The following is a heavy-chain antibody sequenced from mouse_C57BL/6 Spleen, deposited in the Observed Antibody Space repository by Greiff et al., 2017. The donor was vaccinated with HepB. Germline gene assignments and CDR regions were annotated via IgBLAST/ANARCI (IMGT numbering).Heavy chain of an antibody. D-gene: IGHD2-3*01. CDR3: ARDGYYVYYFDY. CDR1: GFTFSSYT. V-gene: IGHV5-9*01. Sequence: DVMLVESGGGLVKPGGSLKLSCAASGFTFSSYTMSWVRQTPEKRLEWVATISGGGGNTYYPDSVKGRFTISRDNAKNTLYLQMSSLRSEDTALYYCARDGYYVYYFDYWGQGTTLTVSS. J-gene: IGHJ2*01. CDR2: ISGGGGNT.